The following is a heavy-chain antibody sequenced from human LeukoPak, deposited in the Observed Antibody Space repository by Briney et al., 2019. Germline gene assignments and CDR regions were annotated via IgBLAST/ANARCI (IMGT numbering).Heavy chain of an antibody. Sequence: GGSLRLSCADSGFTFSSYAMHWVRQAPGKGLEYVSAISSNGGSTYYANSVKGRFTISRDNSKNTLYLQMGSLRAEDMAVYYCASGGLGAPGRFDYWGQGTLVTVSS. CDR1: GFTFSSYA. J-gene: IGHJ4*02. V-gene: IGHV3-64*01. CDR2: ISSNGGST. CDR3: ASGGLGAPGRFDY. D-gene: IGHD3-16*01.